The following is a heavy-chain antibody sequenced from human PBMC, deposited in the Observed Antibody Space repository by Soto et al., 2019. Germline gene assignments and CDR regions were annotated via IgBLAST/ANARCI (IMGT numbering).Heavy chain of an antibody. V-gene: IGHV3-13*01. CDR1: GFTFSSYD. J-gene: IGHJ4*02. CDR2: IGTAGDT. CDR3: ARGVGVAGNYYFDY. D-gene: IGHD2-21*02. Sequence: LRLSCAASGFTFSSYDMHWVRQATGKGLEWVSAIGTAGDTYYPGSVKGRFTISRENAKNSLYLQMNSLRAEDTAVYYCARGVGVAGNYYFDYWGQGILVTVSS.